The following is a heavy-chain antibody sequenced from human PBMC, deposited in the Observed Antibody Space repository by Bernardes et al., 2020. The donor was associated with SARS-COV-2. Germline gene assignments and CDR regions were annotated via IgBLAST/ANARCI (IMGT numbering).Heavy chain of an antibody. CDR3: ARDKGFCSSSSCSHFDY. CDR2: ISYEGSIK. CDR1: GFTFNNYG. J-gene: IGHJ4*02. Sequence: GGSLRLSCVASGFTFNNYGMHWVRQAPGKGLEWVATISYEGSIKHYADSLEGRFTISRDNAKNSLYLQMNSLGAEDTAVYYCARDKGFCSSSSCSHFDYWGQGTLVTVSS. D-gene: IGHD2-2*01. V-gene: IGHV3-30*03.